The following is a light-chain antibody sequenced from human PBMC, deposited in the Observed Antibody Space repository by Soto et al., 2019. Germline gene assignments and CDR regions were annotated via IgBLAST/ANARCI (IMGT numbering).Light chain of an antibody. CDR2: GAS. Sequence: EIVLTQSPGTLSLSPGERATLSCRASQSVSNNYLAWYQQKPGQAPRLLIYGASNRAIGITDRFSGSGSETDFTLTSSRLEAEDFAVYYCQQYGSSGTFGQGTKVEIK. J-gene: IGKJ1*01. V-gene: IGKV3-20*01. CDR3: QQYGSSGT. CDR1: QSVSNNY.